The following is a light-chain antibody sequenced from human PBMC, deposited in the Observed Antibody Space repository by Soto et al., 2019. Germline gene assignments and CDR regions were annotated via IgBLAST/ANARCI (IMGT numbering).Light chain of an antibody. CDR3: QQRSNWWT. J-gene: IGKJ1*01. Sequence: GLTQSPATLSLSPGERATLSCRASQSVSSYLAWYQQTPGQAPRLLIYDASNRATGIPARFSGSGSGTDFTLTISSLEPEDFAVYYCQQRSNWWTFGQGTKVDIK. V-gene: IGKV3-11*01. CDR1: QSVSSY. CDR2: DAS.